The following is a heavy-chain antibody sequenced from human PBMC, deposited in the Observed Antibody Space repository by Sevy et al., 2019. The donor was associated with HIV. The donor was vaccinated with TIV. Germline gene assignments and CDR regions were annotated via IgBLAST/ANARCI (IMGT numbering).Heavy chain of an antibody. CDR3: ARKRFGYGSGSNWFDP. V-gene: IGHV3-21*01. Sequence: GGSLRLSCAASGFTFSSYSMNWVRQAPGKGLEWVSSIRSSSSYIYYADSVKGRFTISRDNAKNSLYLQMNSLRAEDTAVYYCARKRFGYGSGSNWFDPWGQGTLVTVSS. D-gene: IGHD3-10*01. CDR2: IRSSSSYI. CDR1: GFTFSSYS. J-gene: IGHJ5*02.